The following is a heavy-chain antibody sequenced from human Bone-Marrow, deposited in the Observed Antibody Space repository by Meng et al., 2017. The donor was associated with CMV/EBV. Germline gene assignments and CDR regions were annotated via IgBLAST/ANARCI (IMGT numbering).Heavy chain of an antibody. CDR2: ISYDGSNK. V-gene: IGHV3-30*04. J-gene: IGHJ4*02. CDR1: GFTFSSYA. CDR3: AREDRRVYFDY. Sequence: LSLTCAASGFTFSSYAMHWVRQAPGKGLEWVAVISYDGSNKYYADSVKGRFTISRDNSKNTLYLQMNSLRAEDTAVYYCAREDRRVYFDYWGQRTLVTVSS.